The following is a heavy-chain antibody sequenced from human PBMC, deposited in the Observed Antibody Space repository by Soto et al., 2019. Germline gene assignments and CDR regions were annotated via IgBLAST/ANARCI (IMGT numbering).Heavy chain of an antibody. CDR3: ARAPYYDYVWGSYRPSAYYYYGMDV. Sequence: SETLSLTCAVYGGSFSGYYWSWIRQPPGKGLEWIGEINHSGSTNYNPSLESRVTISVDTSKNQFSLKLSSVTAADTAVYYCARAPYYDYVWGSYRPSAYYYYGMDVWGQGTTVTVSS. D-gene: IGHD3-16*02. J-gene: IGHJ6*02. CDR2: INHSGST. V-gene: IGHV4-34*01. CDR1: GGSFSGYY.